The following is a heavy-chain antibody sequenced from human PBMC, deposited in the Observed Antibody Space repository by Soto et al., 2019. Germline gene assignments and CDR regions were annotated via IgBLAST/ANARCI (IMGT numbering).Heavy chain of an antibody. D-gene: IGHD3-16*01. CDR1: GGTFSSYT. V-gene: IGHV1-69*02. CDR2: IIPILGIA. Sequence: SVKVSCKASGGTFSSYTISWVRQAPGQGLEWMGRIIPILGIANYAQKFQGRVTITADKSTSTAYMEPSSLRSEDTAVYYCARGGLSPNNWFDPWGQGTLVTVSS. J-gene: IGHJ5*02. CDR3: ARGGLSPNNWFDP.